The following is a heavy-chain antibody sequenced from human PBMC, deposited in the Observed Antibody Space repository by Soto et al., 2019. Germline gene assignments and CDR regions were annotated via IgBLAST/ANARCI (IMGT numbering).Heavy chain of an antibody. Sequence: EVHISESGGGLVNPGGSLRLSCATSGFTFTSYAINWVRQAPGKGLEWVAGIGGSGASTYYADSVKGRFIISRDNSRNTLDLQMNNLRAEDAAVYYCAKDIVREFWSAIYFAMDVWGRGTTATVSS. J-gene: IGHJ6*02. V-gene: IGHV3-23*01. CDR1: GFTFTSYA. D-gene: IGHD3-3*01. CDR2: IGGSGAST. CDR3: AKDIVREFWSAIYFAMDV.